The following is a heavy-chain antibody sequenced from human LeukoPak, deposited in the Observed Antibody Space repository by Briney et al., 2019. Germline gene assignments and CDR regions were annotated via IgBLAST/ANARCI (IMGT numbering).Heavy chain of an antibody. D-gene: IGHD6-19*01. CDR1: GFTFSSYG. CDR2: ISYDGSNK. V-gene: IGHV3-30*18. Sequence: GGSLRLSCAASGFTFSSYGMHWVRQAPGKGLEWVAVISYDGSNKYYADSVKGRSTISRDNSKNTLYLQMNSLRAEDTAVYYCAKGEAVAGSSEFDYWGQGTLVTVSS. J-gene: IGHJ4*02. CDR3: AKGEAVAGSSEFDY.